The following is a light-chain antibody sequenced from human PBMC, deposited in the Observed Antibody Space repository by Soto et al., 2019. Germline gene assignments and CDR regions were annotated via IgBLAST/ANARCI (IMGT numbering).Light chain of an antibody. Sequence: EIVLTQSPGTLSLSPGERATLSCRVSQIVSSTFFAWYQQKPGLPPRLLIYSTSSRASGVPDRFSGSGSGTDFTLTISRVEPEDSAVYYCQQYSPSPSYTFGQGTKLAIK. V-gene: IGKV3-20*01. CDR2: STS. J-gene: IGKJ2*01. CDR3: QQYSPSPSYT. CDR1: QIVSSTF.